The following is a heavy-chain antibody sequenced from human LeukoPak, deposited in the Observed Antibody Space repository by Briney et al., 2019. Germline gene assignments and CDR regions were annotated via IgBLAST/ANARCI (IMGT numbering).Heavy chain of an antibody. CDR3: ARQLTSSGWYTAFDI. Sequence: SETLSLTCTVSGGSISSSSYYWGWIRQPPGKGLEWIGSIYYSGSAYYNPSLKSRVTISVDTSKNQFSLKLNSVTAADTAVYYCARQLTSSGWYTAFDIWGQGTMVTVSS. CDR2: IYYSGSA. D-gene: IGHD6-19*01. CDR1: GGSISSSSYY. J-gene: IGHJ3*02. V-gene: IGHV4-39*01.